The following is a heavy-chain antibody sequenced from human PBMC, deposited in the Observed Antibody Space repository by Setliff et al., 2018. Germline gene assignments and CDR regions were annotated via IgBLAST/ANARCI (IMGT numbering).Heavy chain of an antibody. J-gene: IGHJ6*03. CDR2: IKTTSEGGTV. CDR3: TRQASPHPDSSGYYYDLRFYYYMDV. CDR1: GLTLNNVW. Sequence: GGSLRLSCTASGLTLNNVWMNWVRQTPGKGLEWVGRIKTTSEGGTVDYAAPVKGRFTISRDDSKNTAYLQMNSLKTEDTAVYYCTRQASPHPDSSGYYYDLRFYYYMDVWGKGTTVTVSS. D-gene: IGHD3-22*01. V-gene: IGHV3-15*01.